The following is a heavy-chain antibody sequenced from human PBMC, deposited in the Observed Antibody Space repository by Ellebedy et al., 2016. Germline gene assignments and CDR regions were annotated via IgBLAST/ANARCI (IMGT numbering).Heavy chain of an antibody. CDR1: GYTFTSYG. CDR2: ISAYNGNT. D-gene: IGHD3-3*01. CDR3: ARGEPLTYSYYDFWITPVDY. Sequence: ASVKVSCKASGYTFTSYGISWVRQAPGQGLEWMGWISAYNGNTNYAQKLQGRVTMTTDTSTSTAYMELRSLRSDDTAVYYCARGEPLTYSYYDFWITPVDYWGQGTLVTVSS. J-gene: IGHJ4*02. V-gene: IGHV1-18*01.